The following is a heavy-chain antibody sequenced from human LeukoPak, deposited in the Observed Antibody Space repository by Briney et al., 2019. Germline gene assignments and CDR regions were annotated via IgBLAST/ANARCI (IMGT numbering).Heavy chain of an antibody. D-gene: IGHD3-22*01. Sequence: SETLSLTCTVSSDSISSYYWSWIRQSAGKGLEWIGRIYTSGSTNYNPSLKSRVTMSVDTSKNQFSLKLSSVTAADTAVYYCAREFGGYDSSGLEYWGQGTLVTVSS. J-gene: IGHJ4*02. CDR2: IYTSGST. CDR3: AREFGGYDSSGLEY. CDR1: SDSISSYY. V-gene: IGHV4-4*07.